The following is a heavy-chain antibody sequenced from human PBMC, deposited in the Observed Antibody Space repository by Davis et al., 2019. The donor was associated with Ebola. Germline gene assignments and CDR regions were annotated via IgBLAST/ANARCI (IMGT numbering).Heavy chain of an antibody. CDR3: AGGPGTGLLLRSGFDY. V-gene: IGHV4-34*01. D-gene: IGHD3-10*02. Sequence: SETLSLTCAVYGGSFSGYSWGWIRQPPGKGLEWIGEIIPSVGTAYNPSLKSRVTISIDTSENQFALNLISVTAADTAVYYCAGGPGTGLLLRSGFDYWGQGTLVTVSS. CDR1: GGSFSGYS. J-gene: IGHJ4*02. CDR2: IIPSVGT.